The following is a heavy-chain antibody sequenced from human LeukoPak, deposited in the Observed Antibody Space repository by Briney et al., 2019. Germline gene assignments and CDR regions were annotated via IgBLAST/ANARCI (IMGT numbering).Heavy chain of an antibody. J-gene: IGHJ6*03. D-gene: IGHD4-17*01. CDR1: GYTFTSYY. CDR3: ARDPHYGDYTIPYYYYYMDV. CDR2: INPSGGST. V-gene: IGHV1-46*01. Sequence: ASVKVSCKASGYTFTSYYMHWVRQAPGQGLEWMGIINPSGGSTSYAQKFQGRVTMTRDTSTSTVYMELSSLRSEDTAVYYCARDPHYGDYTIPYYYYYMDVWGKGTTVTISS.